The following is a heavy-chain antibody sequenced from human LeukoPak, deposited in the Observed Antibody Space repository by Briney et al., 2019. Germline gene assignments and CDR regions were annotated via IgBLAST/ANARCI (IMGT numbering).Heavy chain of an antibody. V-gene: IGHV4-59*08. CDR3: ARHSTSGWNWFDP. D-gene: IGHD6-19*01. J-gene: IGHJ5*02. CDR2: IYYSGST. Sequence: LETLSLTCTVSGGSISSYYWSWIRQPPGKGLEWIGYIYYSGSTNYNPSLKSRVTISVDTSKNQFSLKLSSVTAADTAVYYCARHSTSGWNWFDPWGQGTLVAVSS. CDR1: GGSISSYY.